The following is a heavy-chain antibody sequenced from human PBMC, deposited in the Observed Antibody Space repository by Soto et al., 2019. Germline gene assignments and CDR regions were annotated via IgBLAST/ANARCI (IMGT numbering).Heavy chain of an antibody. CDR1: GGSVSRGSYY. CDR2: ILDSGTP. D-gene: IGHD6-13*01. Sequence: SETLSLTCFVSGGSVSRGSYYWTWIRQPPGKGLEWNGYILDSGTPDYNPPLKSHVTMSVDTSKNQCSLNLRSVTAADTAVYYCARQRVLPAQYYFDSWGQGVVVTVSS. J-gene: IGHJ4*02. V-gene: IGHV4-61*01. CDR3: ARQRVLPAQYYFDS.